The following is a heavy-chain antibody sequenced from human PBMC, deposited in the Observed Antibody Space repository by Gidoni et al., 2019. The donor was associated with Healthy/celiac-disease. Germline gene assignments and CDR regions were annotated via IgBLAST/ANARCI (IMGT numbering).Heavy chain of an antibody. CDR3: ARDLPEASSGWYNIFDY. Sequence: EVQLVESGGGLVQPGGALRLACAASGFPFSSDWLSWVRHDPGKGLEWVANIKQDGSETYYVESVKGRVTIARDNYKNPLYPQMDSLRAEDTAVYYCARDLPEASSGWYNIFDYWGQGTLVTFSS. D-gene: IGHD6-19*01. CDR1: GFPFSSDW. J-gene: IGHJ4*02. CDR2: IKQDGSET. V-gene: IGHV3-7*01.